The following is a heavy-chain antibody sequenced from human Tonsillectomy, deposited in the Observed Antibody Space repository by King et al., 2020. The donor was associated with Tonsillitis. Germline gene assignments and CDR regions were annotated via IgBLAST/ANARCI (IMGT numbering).Heavy chain of an antibody. D-gene: IGHD3-22*01. J-gene: IGHJ4*02. CDR2: ISWNSGSI. V-gene: IGHV3-9*01. CDR1: GFTFDDSA. CDR3: AKDMRETSGYYGFDY. Sequence: EVQLVESGGGLVQPGRSLRLSCAASGFTFDDSAMHWVRQAPGKGLEWVSTISWNSGSIGYADSVKGRFTISRDNAKNSLYLQMNSLRAEDTALYYCAKDMRETSGYYGFDYWGQGTLVTVSS.